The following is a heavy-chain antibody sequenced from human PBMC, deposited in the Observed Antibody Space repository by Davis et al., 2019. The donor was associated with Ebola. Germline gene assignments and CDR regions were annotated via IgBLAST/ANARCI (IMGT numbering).Heavy chain of an antibody. Sequence: SETLSLTCTVSGGSISSYYWSWIRQPPGKGLEWIGYIYYSGSTNYNPSLKSRVTISVDTSKNQFSLKLSSVTAADTAVYYCARLVYDILTGLYYFDYWGQGTLVTVSS. CDR1: GGSISSYY. D-gene: IGHD3-9*01. V-gene: IGHV4-59*01. J-gene: IGHJ4*02. CDR2: IYYSGST. CDR3: ARLVYDILTGLYYFDY.